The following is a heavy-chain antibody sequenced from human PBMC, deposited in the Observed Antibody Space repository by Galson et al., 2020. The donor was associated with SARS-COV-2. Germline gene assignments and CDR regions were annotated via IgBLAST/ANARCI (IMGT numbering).Heavy chain of an antibody. Sequence: GGSLRLSCAASGFTFSGSAMHWVRQASGKGLEWVGRIRSKANSYATAYAASVKGRFTISRDDSKNTAYLQMNSLKTEDTAVYYCTSNYDILTGYYSYYYDGMDVWGQGTTVTVSS. D-gene: IGHD3-9*01. CDR3: TSNYDILTGYYSYYYDGMDV. J-gene: IGHJ6*02. CDR1: GFTFSGSA. V-gene: IGHV3-73*01. CDR2: IRSKANSYAT.